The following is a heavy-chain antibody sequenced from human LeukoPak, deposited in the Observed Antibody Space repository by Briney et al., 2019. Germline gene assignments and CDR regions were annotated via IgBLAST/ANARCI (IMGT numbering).Heavy chain of an antibody. D-gene: IGHD5-24*01. V-gene: IGHV4-59*01. J-gene: IGHJ5*01. Sequence: SETLSLTCAVYGGSFSGYYWSWIRQPPGKGLEYIGYIYNIGSTNYNPSLKSRVTISVDTSKNQFSLKLTSVTAADTAVYYCATDIKRGDGYNYDSWGQGTLVTISS. CDR3: ATDIKRGDGYNYDS. CDR1: GGSFSGYY. CDR2: IYNIGST.